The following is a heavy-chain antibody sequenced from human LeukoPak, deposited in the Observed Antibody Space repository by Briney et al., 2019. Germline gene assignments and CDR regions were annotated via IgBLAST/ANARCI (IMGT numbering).Heavy chain of an antibody. CDR1: GYSISSGYY. CDR2: IYTSGST. J-gene: IGHJ4*02. CDR3: ARVWAAGFDY. V-gene: IGHV4-61*02. D-gene: IGHD6-13*01. Sequence: SETLSLTCTVSGYSISSGYYWSWIRQPAGKGLEWIGRIYTSGSTNYNPSLKSRVTISVDTSKNQFSLKLSSVTAADTAVYYCARVWAAGFDYWGQGTLVTVSS.